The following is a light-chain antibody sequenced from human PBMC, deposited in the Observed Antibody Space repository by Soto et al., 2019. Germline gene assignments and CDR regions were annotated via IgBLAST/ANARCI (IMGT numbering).Light chain of an antibody. Sequence: QSDLTQPRSVSGSPGQSVSISCTGTSSDVGAYNFVSWYQQHPGKAPGLLINDVTKRPAAVPARFSGSKSGNTASLTISGLQAEDEADYYGCSYAGSYTFYVFGTGTKLTVL. V-gene: IGLV2-11*01. CDR1: SSDVGAYNF. J-gene: IGLJ1*01. CDR2: DVT. CDR3: CSYAGSYTFYV.